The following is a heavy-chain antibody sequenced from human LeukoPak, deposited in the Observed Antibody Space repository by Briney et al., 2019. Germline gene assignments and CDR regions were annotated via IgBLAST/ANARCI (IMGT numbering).Heavy chain of an antibody. J-gene: IGHJ4*02. CDR2: IIPIFGTA. V-gene: IGHV1-69*05. D-gene: IGHD6-19*01. CDR1: GGTFSSYA. Sequence: GSSVKVSCKASGGTFSSYAISWVRQAPGQGLEWMGGIIPIFGTANYAQKLQGRVTITTDESTSTAYMELSSLRSEDTALYYCASGLSIAVAGTVPFLFDYWGQGTLVTVSS. CDR3: ASGLSIAVAGTVPFLFDY.